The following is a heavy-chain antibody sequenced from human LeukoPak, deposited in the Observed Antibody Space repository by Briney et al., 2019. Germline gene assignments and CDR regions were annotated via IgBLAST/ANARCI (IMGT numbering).Heavy chain of an antibody. J-gene: IGHJ4*02. CDR1: GFTFSGSA. CDR3: TSQGILTGYPVDY. D-gene: IGHD3-9*01. CDR2: IRSKANSYAT. V-gene: IGHV3-73*01. Sequence: AEGSLRLSCAASGFTFSGSAMHWVRQASGKGLEWVGRIRSKANSYATAYAASVKGRFTISRDDSKNTAYLQMNSLKTEDTAVYYCTSQGILTGYPVDYWGQGTLVTVSS.